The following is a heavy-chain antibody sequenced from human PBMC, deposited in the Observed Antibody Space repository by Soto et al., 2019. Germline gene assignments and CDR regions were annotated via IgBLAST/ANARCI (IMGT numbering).Heavy chain of an antibody. CDR1: GFTFNSYA. CDR2: IGTDGNT. CDR3: VRKYPGTRPFDS. Sequence: LRLSCAASGFTFNSYAMNWVRQAPGKGLAWVSAIGTDGNTYYANSVKGRFTISRDNSRTTLYLQMNSLRVEDTALYYCVRKYPGTRPFDSWGQGTLVTVSS. V-gene: IGHV3-23*01. D-gene: IGHD2-2*01. J-gene: IGHJ4*01.